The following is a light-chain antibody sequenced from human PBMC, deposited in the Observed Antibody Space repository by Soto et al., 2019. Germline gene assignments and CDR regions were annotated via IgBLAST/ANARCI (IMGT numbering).Light chain of an antibody. Sequence: ENVLTQSPGTLSLSPGERAPFSCRASRSISSSYLACFQQKPGQAPRLLIFGASRRATGIPDRFSGSGSGSDFTLTISRLEPEDFAVYYCQQYGSSPPWTFGQGTKVEIK. CDR1: RSISSSY. CDR2: GAS. CDR3: QQYGSSPPWT. J-gene: IGKJ1*01. V-gene: IGKV3-20*01.